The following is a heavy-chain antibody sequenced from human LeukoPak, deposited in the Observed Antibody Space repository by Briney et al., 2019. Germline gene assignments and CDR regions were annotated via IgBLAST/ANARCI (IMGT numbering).Heavy chain of an antibody. CDR1: GFTFDDYA. Sequence: GGSLRLSCAASGFTFDDYAMHWVRQAPGKGLEWVSGISWNSGSIGYADSVKGRFTISRDNAKNSLYLQMNSLRAEDTAVYYCARDSSGYGGVDYWGQGTLVTVSS. CDR3: ARDSSGYGGVDY. J-gene: IGHJ4*02. CDR2: ISWNSGSI. V-gene: IGHV3-9*01. D-gene: IGHD5-12*01.